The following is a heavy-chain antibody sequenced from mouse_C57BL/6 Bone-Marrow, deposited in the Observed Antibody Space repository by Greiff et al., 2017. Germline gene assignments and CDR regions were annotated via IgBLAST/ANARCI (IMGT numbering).Heavy chain of an antibody. J-gene: IGHJ4*01. CDR1: GYTFTDYY. Sequence: VQLQQSGPVLVKPGASVKMSCKASGYTFTDYYMNWVKQSHGKSLEWIGVINPYNGGTSYNQKFKGKATLTVDKSSSTAYMELNSLTSEDSAVYYCARWGFDYYGSSYAMDYWGQGTSVTVSS. V-gene: IGHV1-19*01. CDR2: INPYNGGT. D-gene: IGHD1-1*01. CDR3: ARWGFDYYGSSYAMDY.